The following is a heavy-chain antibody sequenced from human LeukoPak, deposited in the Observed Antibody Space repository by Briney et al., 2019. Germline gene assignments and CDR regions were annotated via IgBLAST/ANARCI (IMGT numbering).Heavy chain of an antibody. CDR2: IYSGGST. CDR3: ARGGGIQLWSTDY. V-gene: IGHV3-66*01. Sequence: GGSLRLSCAASGFTVSSNYMIWVRQAPGKGLEWFSVIYSGGSTYYADSVKGRFTISRDNSKNTLYLQMNSLRAEDTAVYYCARGGGIQLWSTDYWGQGTLVTVSS. J-gene: IGHJ4*02. D-gene: IGHD5-18*01. CDR1: GFTVSSNY.